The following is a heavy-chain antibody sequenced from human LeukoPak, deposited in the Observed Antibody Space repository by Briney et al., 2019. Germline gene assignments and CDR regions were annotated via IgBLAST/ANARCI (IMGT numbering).Heavy chain of an antibody. D-gene: IGHD3-16*02. V-gene: IGHV4-61*08. Sequence: SETLSLTCTVSGGSISSGGYYWSWIRQHPGKGLEWIGYIYYSGSTNYNPSLKSRVTISVDTSKNQFSLKLSSVTAADTAVYYCARDRNDYVWGSYRYIGTHDAFDIWGQGTMVTVSS. CDR1: GGSISSGGYY. CDR2: IYYSGST. J-gene: IGHJ3*02. CDR3: ARDRNDYVWGSYRYIGTHDAFDI.